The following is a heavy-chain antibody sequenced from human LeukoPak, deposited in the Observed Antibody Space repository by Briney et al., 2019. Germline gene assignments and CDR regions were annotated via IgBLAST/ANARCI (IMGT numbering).Heavy chain of an antibody. CDR2: IYSSGNT. V-gene: IGHV4-39*07. CDR1: GASISSNNYY. D-gene: IGHD3-10*01. CDR3: ARISMVRGVLDY. Sequence: PSETLSLTCTVSGASISSNNYYWGWVRQPPGKGLEWIGNIYSSGNTYYNASLKSRVTMSVDTSKNQFSLKLSSVTAADTAVYYCARISMVRGVLDYWGQGTLVTVSS. J-gene: IGHJ4*02.